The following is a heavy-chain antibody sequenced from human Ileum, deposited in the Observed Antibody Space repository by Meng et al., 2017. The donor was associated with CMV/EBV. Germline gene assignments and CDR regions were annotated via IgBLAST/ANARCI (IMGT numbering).Heavy chain of an antibody. Sequence: ASVKVSCKASGYTFTGYYIHWVRQAPGQGLEWIGWINPNSGGTKYAQKFQGRVTMTRDTSIRTANMDLSRLRSDDTAVYYCARRLLEPNYYYFGMDVWGQGTTVTVSS. J-gene: IGHJ6*02. V-gene: IGHV1-2*02. D-gene: IGHD1-1*01. CDR1: GYTFTGYY. CDR3: ARRLLEPNYYYFGMDV. CDR2: INPNSGGT.